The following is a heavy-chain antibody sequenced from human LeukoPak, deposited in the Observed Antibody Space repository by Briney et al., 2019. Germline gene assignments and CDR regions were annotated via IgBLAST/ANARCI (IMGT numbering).Heavy chain of an antibody. Sequence: GGSLRLSCAASGFTISSHWMHWVRQAPGTGLVWVSRINTDGSSTIYAESVKGRFTISRDNAKNTLYLQMKSLRAEDTAVYYCARGRTGYYFDYWARDPWSPSPQ. CDR2: INTDGSST. J-gene: IGHJ4*02. CDR3: ARGRTGYYFDY. D-gene: IGHD2-8*02. CDR1: GFTISSHW. V-gene: IGHV3-74*01.